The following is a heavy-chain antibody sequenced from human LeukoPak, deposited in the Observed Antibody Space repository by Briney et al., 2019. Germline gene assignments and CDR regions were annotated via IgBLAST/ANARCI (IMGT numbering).Heavy chain of an antibody. V-gene: IGHV4-59*11. CDR3: ARTVRQWLANDAFDI. CDR2: IYSSGST. CDR1: GGSISGHY. D-gene: IGHD6-19*01. Sequence: SETLSLTCTVSGGSISGHYWTWIRQPPGKGLEWIGYIYSSGSTNYSPSLRSRITMSADTSKNQFSLRLSSVTSADTAVYYCARTVRQWLANDAFDIWGPGTMVTVSS. J-gene: IGHJ3*02.